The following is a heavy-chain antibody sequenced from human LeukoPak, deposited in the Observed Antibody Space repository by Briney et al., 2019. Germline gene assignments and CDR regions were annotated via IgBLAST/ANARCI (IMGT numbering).Heavy chain of an antibody. CDR3: ARAAFGSGAPNWFDP. CDR2: ISGSGGST. V-gene: IGHV3-23*01. CDR1: GFTFSSHA. J-gene: IGHJ5*02. Sequence: PGGSLRLSCAASGFTFSSHAIIWVRQAPGKGLEWVSGISGSGGSTYYADSVKGRFTISRDNSKNTVYLQMNSLRVEDTAIYYCARAAFGSGAPNWFDPWGQGTLVTVSS. D-gene: IGHD3-10*01.